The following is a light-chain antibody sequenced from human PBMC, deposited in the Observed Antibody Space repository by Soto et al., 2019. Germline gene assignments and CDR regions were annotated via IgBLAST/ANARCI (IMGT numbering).Light chain of an antibody. V-gene: IGLV2-11*01. Sequence: QSVLTQPRSVSGSPGQSVTISCTGTGSDVGSYNYISWYQQHPGKAPKRLIYDVSSRPSGVPDRFSGSKSGNTASLTISGLQAEDEADYYCCSHAASYTWVFGEGTQLTVL. J-gene: IGLJ3*02. CDR2: DVS. CDR1: GSDVGSYNY. CDR3: CSHAASYTWV.